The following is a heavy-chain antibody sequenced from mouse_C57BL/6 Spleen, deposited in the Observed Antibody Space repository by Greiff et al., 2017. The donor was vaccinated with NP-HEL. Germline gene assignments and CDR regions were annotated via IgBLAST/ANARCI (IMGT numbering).Heavy chain of an antibody. J-gene: IGHJ4*01. Sequence: EVKLVESGEGLVKPGGSLKLSCAASGFTFSSYAMSWVRQTPEKRLEWVAYISSGGDYIYYADTVKGRFTISRDNARNTLYLQMSSLKSEDTAMYYCTRDNWDDAMDYWGQGTSVTVSS. V-gene: IGHV5-9-1*02. D-gene: IGHD4-1*01. CDR2: ISSGGDYI. CDR1: GFTFSSYA. CDR3: TRDNWDDAMDY.